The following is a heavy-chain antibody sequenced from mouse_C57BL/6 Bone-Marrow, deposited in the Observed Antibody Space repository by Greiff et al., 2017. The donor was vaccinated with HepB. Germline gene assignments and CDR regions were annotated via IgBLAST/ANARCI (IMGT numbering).Heavy chain of an antibody. D-gene: IGHD2-5*01. CDR1: GFTFSSYT. CDR3: ARQTPSSPAYYSNSGFAY. CDR2: ISGGGGNT. V-gene: IGHV5-9*01. Sequence: EVQVVESGGGLVKPGGSLKLSCAASGFTFSSYTMSWVRQTPEKRLEWVATISGGGGNTYYPDSVKGRFTISSDNAKNTLYLQMSSLRSEDTALYYCARQTPSSPAYYSNSGFAYWGQGTLVTVSA. J-gene: IGHJ3*01.